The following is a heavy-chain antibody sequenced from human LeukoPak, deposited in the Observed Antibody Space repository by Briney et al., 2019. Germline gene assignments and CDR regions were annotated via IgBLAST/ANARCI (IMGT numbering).Heavy chain of an antibody. CDR1: GYTFTGYY. V-gene: IGHV1-2*02. Sequence: ASVKVSCKASGYTFTGYYMHWVRQAPGQGLEWMGWINPNSGGTNYAQKFQGRVTMTRDTSISTAYMEVNRLTYDDTAVYYCARDHGYFGYGSFDYWGQGALVTVSS. D-gene: IGHD5-12*01. CDR3: ARDHGYFGYGSFDY. J-gene: IGHJ4*02. CDR2: INPNSGGT.